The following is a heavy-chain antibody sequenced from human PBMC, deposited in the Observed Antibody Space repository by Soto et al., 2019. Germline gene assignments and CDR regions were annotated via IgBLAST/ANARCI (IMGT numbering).Heavy chain of an antibody. V-gene: IGHV6-1*01. CDR1: GDSVSSNTAS. CDR3: AKGDNLGPKTGYAFDP. D-gene: IGHD5-12*01. J-gene: IGHJ5*02. Sequence: PSQTLSLPCALSGDSVSSNTASWNWIRQSPSRGLEWLGRTYFRSKWYNDYAVSAKSRIIINPDTSNNQFSLQLNSVTPEDTAVYFCAKGDNLGPKTGYAFDPWGQGIMVTVSS. CDR2: TYFRSKWYN.